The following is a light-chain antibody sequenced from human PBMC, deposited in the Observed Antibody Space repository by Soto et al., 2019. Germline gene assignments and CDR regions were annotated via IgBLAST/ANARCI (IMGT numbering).Light chain of an antibody. CDR2: EVT. V-gene: IGLV2-14*01. CDR1: SNDVGIYNY. J-gene: IGLJ2*01. Sequence: QSALTQPASVSGSPGQSITISCTGTSNDVGIYNYVSWYQQHPGKAPKLIIYEVTNRPSGVSDRFSGSKSDNTASLTISGLQAEDEADYYCSSYAGSSSVVFGGGTKLTVL. CDR3: SSYAGSSSVV.